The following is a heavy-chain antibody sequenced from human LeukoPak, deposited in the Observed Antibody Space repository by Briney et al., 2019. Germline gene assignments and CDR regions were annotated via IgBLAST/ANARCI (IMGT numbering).Heavy chain of an antibody. CDR3: ASGSSTVKFYYGIDV. CDR1: GGSVSSYY. D-gene: IGHD4-17*01. Sequence: SETLSLTCTVSGGSVSSYYWSWIRQAPGKGLEWIGYMYYSGSTNYNPSLKNRVTISVDTSKNQFSLKLTSVTAADTAVYYCASGSSTVKFYYGIDVWGRGTTVTVSS. V-gene: IGHV4-59*02. CDR2: MYYSGST. J-gene: IGHJ6*02.